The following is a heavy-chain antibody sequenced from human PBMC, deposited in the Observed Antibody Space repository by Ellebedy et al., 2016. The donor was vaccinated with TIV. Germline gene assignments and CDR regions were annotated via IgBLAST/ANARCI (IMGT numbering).Heavy chain of an antibody. CDR1: GFTVSSNY. CDR2: IYAGGST. J-gene: IGHJ4*02. V-gene: IGHV3-53*01. D-gene: IGHD7-27*01. Sequence: GGSLRLXXAASGFTVSSNYISWVRQAPGKWLEWVSVIYAGGSTYYADSVRGRFTISRDTSKNTLFLQMNSLRVEDTAVYYCAKEPYELGRGLDYWGQGTLVTVSS. CDR3: AKEPYELGRGLDY.